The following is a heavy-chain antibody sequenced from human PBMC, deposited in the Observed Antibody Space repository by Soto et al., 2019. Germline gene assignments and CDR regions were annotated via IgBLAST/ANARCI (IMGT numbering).Heavy chain of an antibody. CDR3: AKDYGGSSFDY. CDR2: IYSGGSA. V-gene: IGHV3-66*01. Sequence: PGGSLRLSCAASGFTVSSNYMSWVRQAPGKGLEWVPVIYSGGSAYYADSVKGRFTISRDNSKNTLYLQMNSLRAEDTAVYYCAKDYGGSSFDYWGQGTLVTVSS. CDR1: GFTVSSNY. D-gene: IGHD1-26*01. J-gene: IGHJ4*02.